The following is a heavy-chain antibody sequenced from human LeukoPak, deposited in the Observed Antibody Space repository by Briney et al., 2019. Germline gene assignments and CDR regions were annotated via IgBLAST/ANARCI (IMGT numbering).Heavy chain of an antibody. CDR3: AREMGVVTAHGIDV. CDR2: IYYSGST. CDR1: GGSVSSISSNNYH. D-gene: IGHD4-23*01. V-gene: IGHV4-39*02. Sequence: SETLSLTCIVSGGSVSSISSNNYHWGWIRQPPGKGLEWIGSIYYSGSTYYNPSLKSRVTISVDTSKNQFSLKLSSVTAADTALYYCAREMGVVTAHGIDVWGQGTTVTVSS. J-gene: IGHJ6*02.